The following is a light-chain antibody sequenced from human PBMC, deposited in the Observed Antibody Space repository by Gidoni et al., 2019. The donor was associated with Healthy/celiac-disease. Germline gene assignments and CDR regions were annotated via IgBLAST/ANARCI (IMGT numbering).Light chain of an antibody. CDR3: AAWDDSLNGHVV. CDR1: SSHIGSNT. J-gene: IGLJ2*01. V-gene: IGLV1-44*01. Sequence: QSVLTQPPSASGTPGQRVTISCSGSSSHIGSNTVNWYQQLPGTAPKLLIYSNNQRPSGVPDRFSGSKSGTSASLAISGLHAEDEADYYCAAWDDSLNGHVVFGGGTKLTVL. CDR2: SNN.